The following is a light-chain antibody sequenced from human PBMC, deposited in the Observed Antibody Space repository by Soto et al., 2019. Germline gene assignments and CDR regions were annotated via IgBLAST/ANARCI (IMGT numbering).Light chain of an antibody. CDR1: SSNIGAGYV. CDR3: QSYDSSLSVWV. J-gene: IGLJ3*02. CDR2: GNS. V-gene: IGLV1-40*01. Sequence: QSLLTQPPSVSGAPGQRVTISCTGSSSNIGAGYVVHWYQQLPGTAPKLLIYGNSNRPSGVPDRFSGSKSGTSASLAITGLQAEDEADYYCQSYDSSLSVWVFGGGTKLTVL.